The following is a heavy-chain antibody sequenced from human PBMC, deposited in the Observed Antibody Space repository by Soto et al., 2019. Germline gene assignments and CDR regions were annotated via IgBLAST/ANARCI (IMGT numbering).Heavy chain of an antibody. V-gene: IGHV3-30-3*01. D-gene: IGHD6-19*01. Sequence: QVQLVESGGGVVQPGRSLRLSCAASGFTFSSYAMHWVRQAPGKGLEWVAVISYDGSNKYYADSVKGRFTISRDKSKNTLYLQRNSLRAEDTAVYYCARGIVANSGWYLGGRYWGQGTLVTVSS. CDR3: ARGIVANSGWYLGGRY. J-gene: IGHJ4*02. CDR1: GFTFSSYA. CDR2: ISYDGSNK.